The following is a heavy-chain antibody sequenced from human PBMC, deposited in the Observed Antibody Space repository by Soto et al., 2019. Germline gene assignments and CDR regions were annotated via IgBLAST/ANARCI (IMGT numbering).Heavy chain of an antibody. D-gene: IGHD2-8*02. V-gene: IGHV3-15*07. CDR3: ATDAAKQPLWWLDAFDV. CDR1: GFTFANAW. CDR2: IKSKIADETT. J-gene: IGHJ3*01. Sequence: EVQLVESGGGLITPGGSLGLSCATSGFTFANAWMNWVRQAPGKGLELVGRIKSKIADETTDYAAPVKGTFTISRDDSRNILSLQMNSLRTEDTAVYYCATDAAKQPLWWLDAFDVWGQGTMVNVSS.